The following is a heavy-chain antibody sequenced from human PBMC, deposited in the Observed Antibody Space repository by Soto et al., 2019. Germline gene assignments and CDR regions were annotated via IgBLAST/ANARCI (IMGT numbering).Heavy chain of an antibody. CDR2: ISSSSSYI. D-gene: IGHD3-16*01. CDR1: GFTFSSYS. V-gene: IGHV3-21*01. J-gene: IGHJ3*02. CDR3: ARVLPTIMITFGGVNAFDI. Sequence: GGSLRLSCAASGFTFSSYSMNWVRQAPGKGLEWASSISSSSSYIYYADSVKGRFTISRDNAKNSLYLQMNSLRAEDTAVYYCARVLPTIMITFGGVNAFDIWGQGTMVTVSS.